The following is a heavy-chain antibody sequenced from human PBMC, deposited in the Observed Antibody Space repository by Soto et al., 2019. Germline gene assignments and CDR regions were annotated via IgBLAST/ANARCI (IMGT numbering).Heavy chain of an antibody. CDR2: IYPGDSDT. CDR3: ARNHDSGGSSFDY. Sequence: PGESLKISCKGSGYSFTSDWIGWVRQMPGKGLEWMGIIYPGDSDTRYSPSLQGQVTISADKSTSTAYLQWSSLRASDTAMYYCARNHDSGGSSFDYWGQGTLVTVSS. V-gene: IGHV5-51*01. CDR1: GYSFTSDW. D-gene: IGHD3-22*01. J-gene: IGHJ4*02.